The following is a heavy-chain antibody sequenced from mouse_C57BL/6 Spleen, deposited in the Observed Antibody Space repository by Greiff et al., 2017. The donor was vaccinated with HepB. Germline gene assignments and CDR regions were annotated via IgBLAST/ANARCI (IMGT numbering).Heavy chain of an antibody. CDR1: GYAFSSSW. D-gene: IGHD1-3*01. CDR3: ARKSSYAMDY. V-gene: IGHV1-82*01. Sequence: VKLQESGPELVKPGASVKISCKASGYAFSSSWMNWVKQRPGKGLEWIGRIYPGDGDTNYNGKFKGKATLTADKSSSTAYMQLSSLTSEDSAVYCCARKSSYAMDYWGQGTSVTVSS. J-gene: IGHJ4*01. CDR2: IYPGDGDT.